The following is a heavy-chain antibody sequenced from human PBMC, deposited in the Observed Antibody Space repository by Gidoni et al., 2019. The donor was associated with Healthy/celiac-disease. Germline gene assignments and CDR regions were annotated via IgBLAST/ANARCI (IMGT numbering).Heavy chain of an antibody. V-gene: IGHV3-23*01. CDR3: AKPHTLIVVVVAPFDY. CDR1: GFTFSSYA. J-gene: IGHJ4*02. D-gene: IGHD2-15*01. CDR2: ISGSGGST. Sequence: EVQLLESGGGLVQPGGSLRLSCAASGFTFSSYAMSWVRQAPGKGLEWVSAISGSGGSTYYADSVKGRFTISRDNSKNTLYLQMNSLRAEDTAVYYCAKPHTLIVVVVAPFDYWGQGTLVTVSS.